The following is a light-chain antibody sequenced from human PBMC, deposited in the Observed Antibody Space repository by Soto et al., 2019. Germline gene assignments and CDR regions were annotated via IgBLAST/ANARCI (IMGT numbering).Light chain of an antibody. J-gene: IGLJ1*01. CDR3: KTYAGSKTYV. V-gene: IGLV2-8*01. CDR1: KNDIGVYDF. CDR2: EVV. Sequence: QSALTQPPSASGSPGQSVTISCTGTKNDIGVYDFVSWYQHHPGKAPRLIIYEVVQRPSGVPDRFSGSKSGNTASLTVSGLQAGDEADYFGKTYAGSKTYVFGSGPRLTVL.